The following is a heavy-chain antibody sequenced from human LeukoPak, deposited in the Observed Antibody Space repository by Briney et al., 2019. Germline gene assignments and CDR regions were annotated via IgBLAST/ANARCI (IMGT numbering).Heavy chain of an antibody. V-gene: IGHV1-2*02. CDR2: INPNSGDT. CDR1: GYTFTGYY. Sequence: ASVKVSCKASGYTFTGYYMHWVRQAPGQGLEWMGWINPNSGDTHYAQKFQGRVTVTRDTSISTTYMDLSRLKSDDTAIYYCARKGEIYGDYDYWGQGTLVTVSS. D-gene: IGHD4-17*01. J-gene: IGHJ4*02. CDR3: ARKGEIYGDYDY.